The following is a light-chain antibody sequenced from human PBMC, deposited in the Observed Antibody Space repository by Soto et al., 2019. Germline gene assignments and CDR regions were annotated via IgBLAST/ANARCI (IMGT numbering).Light chain of an antibody. J-gene: IGLJ1*01. V-gene: IGLV2-23*01. CDR3: CSYAGSSTLEV. CDR2: EGS. CDR1: SSDVGSYNL. Sequence: SVLTQPASVSGSPGQSITISCTGTSSDVGSYNLVSWYQQHPGKAPKLMIYEGSKRPSGVSNRFSGSKSGNTASLTISGLQAEDEADYYCCSYAGSSTLEVFGTGTKVTVL.